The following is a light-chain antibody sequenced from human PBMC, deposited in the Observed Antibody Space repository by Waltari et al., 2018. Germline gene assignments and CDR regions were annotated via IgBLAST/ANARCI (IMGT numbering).Light chain of an antibody. CDR2: DAS. CDR1: QDISNY. Sequence: DIQMTQSPSSLSASVGDRVTITCQASQDISNYLNWYQQIPGKAPKLLIYDASNLETGVPSRFSGSGSGTDFTFTISSLQPEDIATYYCQQYDNLPPLIFTFGPGTKVDIK. J-gene: IGKJ3*01. CDR3: QQYDNLPPLIFT. V-gene: IGKV1-33*01.